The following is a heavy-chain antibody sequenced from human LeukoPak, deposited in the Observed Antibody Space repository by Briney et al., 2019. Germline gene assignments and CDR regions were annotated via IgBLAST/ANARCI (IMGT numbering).Heavy chain of an antibody. D-gene: IGHD3-22*01. CDR3: AKGMYYYDSSGSCMDV. V-gene: IGHV3-23*01. Sequence: GGSLILFCGASGVTFSSYAMSWWRQAPGKGLEWVSAISGSGGSAYYADSVKGRFTISRDNAKNTLYLQMNSLRAEDTAVAYCAKGMYYYDSSGSCMDVWGKGTTVTVSS. CDR2: ISGSGGSA. J-gene: IGHJ6*03. CDR1: GVTFSSYA.